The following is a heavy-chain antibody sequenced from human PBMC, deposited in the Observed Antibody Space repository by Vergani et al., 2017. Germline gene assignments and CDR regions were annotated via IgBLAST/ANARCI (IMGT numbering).Heavy chain of an antibody. CDR1: GFTFSSYG. V-gene: IGHV3-30*02. Sequence: QVQLVESGGGVVQPGGSLRLPCAASGFTFSSYGMHWVRQAPGKGLEWVAFIRYDGSNKYYADSVKGRFTISRDNSKNTLYLQMNSLRAEDTAVYYCAKDRQDIVVVPAAMPYYYYGMDVWGQGTTVTVSS. J-gene: IGHJ6*02. CDR2: IRYDGSNK. CDR3: AKDRQDIVVVPAAMPYYYYGMDV. D-gene: IGHD2-2*01.